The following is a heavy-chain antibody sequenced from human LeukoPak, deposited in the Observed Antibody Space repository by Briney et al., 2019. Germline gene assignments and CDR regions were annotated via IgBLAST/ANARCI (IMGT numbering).Heavy chain of an antibody. CDR1: GFTFNNYG. CDR3: AKDRETTASGTFDF. V-gene: IGHV3-30*18. J-gene: IGHJ4*02. Sequence: PGRSLRPSCAASGFTFNNYGMHYVRQAPGKGLEWVAVISDDGRNKNYADSVKGRFTISRDSSNNTLYLQMNSLRAEDTGVYFCAKDRETTASGTFDFRGQGTLVTVSS. D-gene: IGHD6-13*01. CDR2: ISDDGRNK.